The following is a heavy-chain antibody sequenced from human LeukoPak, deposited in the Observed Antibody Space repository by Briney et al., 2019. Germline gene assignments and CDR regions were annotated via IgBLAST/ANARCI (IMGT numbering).Heavy chain of an antibody. CDR1: GFTFSSYG. V-gene: IGHV3-33*01. D-gene: IGHD5-24*01. CDR2: IWYDGSNK. CDR3: ARDLGYTGVPYNWFDP. Sequence: PGRSLRLSCAASGFTFSSYGMHWVRQAPGKGLEWVAVIWYDGSNKYYADSVKGRFTISRDNSKNTLYLQMNSLRAEDTAVYYCARDLGYTGVPYNWFDPWGQGTLVTVSS. J-gene: IGHJ5*02.